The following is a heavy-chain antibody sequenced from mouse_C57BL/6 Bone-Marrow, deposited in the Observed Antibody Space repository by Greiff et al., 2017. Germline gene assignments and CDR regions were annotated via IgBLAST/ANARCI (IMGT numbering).Heavy chain of an antibody. CDR3: AYDYDGNWYFDV. CDR1: GYTFTSYW. D-gene: IGHD2-4*01. CDR2: IDPSDSYT. J-gene: IGHJ1*03. V-gene: IGHV1-69*01. Sequence: QVQLQQPGAELVMPGASVKLSCKASGYTFTSYWMHWVKQRPGQGLEWIGEIDPSDSYTNYNQKFKGKSTLTVDKSSSTAYMQLISLTSEDSAVYYCAYDYDGNWYFDVWGTGTTVTVSS.